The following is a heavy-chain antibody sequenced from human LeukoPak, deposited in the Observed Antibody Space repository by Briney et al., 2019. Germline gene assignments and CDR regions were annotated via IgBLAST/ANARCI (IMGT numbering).Heavy chain of an antibody. J-gene: IGHJ4*02. CDR2: ISSSGDTM. CDR1: GFIFSDYY. V-gene: IGHV3-11*04. CDR3: ARVMGNYASDY. D-gene: IGHD1-7*01. Sequence: GGSLRLSCAASGFIFSDYYMSWIRQAPGKGLEWVSYISSSGDTMFYSDSVKGRFTISRDNGKKSLFLEINSLRAEDAAIYYCARVMGNYASDYWGQGALVTVSS.